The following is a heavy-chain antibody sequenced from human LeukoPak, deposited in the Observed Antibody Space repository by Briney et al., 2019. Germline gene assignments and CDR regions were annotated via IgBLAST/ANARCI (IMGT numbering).Heavy chain of an antibody. Sequence: PSETLSLTCTVSGGSISSYYWSWIRQPPGKGLEWIGYIYYSGSTYYNPSLKNRLTISVDTSKNQFSLKLSSVTAADTAVYYCARTRYYYGSRSYGAPYYFDYWGQGTLVTVSS. V-gene: IGHV4-59*08. CDR2: IYYSGST. CDR1: GGSISSYY. CDR3: ARTRYYYGSRSYGAPYYFDY. D-gene: IGHD3-10*01. J-gene: IGHJ4*02.